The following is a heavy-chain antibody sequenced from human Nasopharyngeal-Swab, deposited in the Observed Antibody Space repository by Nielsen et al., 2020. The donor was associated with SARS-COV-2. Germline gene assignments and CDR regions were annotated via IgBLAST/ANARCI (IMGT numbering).Heavy chain of an antibody. V-gene: IGHV1-2*06. CDR1: GYTFTGYY. J-gene: IGHJ4*02. CDR3: AREIGEDEDLDY. Sequence: ASVKVSCKASGYTFTGYYMHWVRQAPGQGLEWMGRINPNSGGTNYAQKFQGRVTMIRDTSISTAYMELSRLRSDDTAVYYCAREIGEDEDLDYWGQGTLVTVSS. CDR2: INPNSGGT. D-gene: IGHD3-3*01.